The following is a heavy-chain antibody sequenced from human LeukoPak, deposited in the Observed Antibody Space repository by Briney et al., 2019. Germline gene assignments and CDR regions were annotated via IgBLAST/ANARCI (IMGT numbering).Heavy chain of an antibody. Sequence: PGGSLRLSCAASGFTVSSNYMSWVRQAPGKGLEWVSVIYSGGSTYYADSVKGRFTISRHNSKNTLYLQMNSLRAEDTAVYYCASPAVYDTRGKGFDYWGQGTLVTVSS. CDR2: IYSGGST. J-gene: IGHJ4*02. CDR1: GFTVSSNY. V-gene: IGHV3-53*04. D-gene: IGHD3-22*01. CDR3: ASPAVYDTRGKGFDY.